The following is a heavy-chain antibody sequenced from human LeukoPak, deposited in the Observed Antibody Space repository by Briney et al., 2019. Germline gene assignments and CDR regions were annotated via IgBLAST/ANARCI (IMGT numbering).Heavy chain of an antibody. J-gene: IGHJ3*02. D-gene: IGHD3-10*01. V-gene: IGHV3-74*01. CDR2: INSDGSTT. CDR3: ARDHGVRGLISHDAFDI. Sequence: PGGSLRLSCAASGFTFSSYWMHWVRQGAGKGLVWVSRINSDGSTTSYADSVKGRFTISRDNAKNTLYLQMNSLRAEDTAVYYCARDHGVRGLISHDAFDIWGQGTMVTVSS. CDR1: GFTFSSYW.